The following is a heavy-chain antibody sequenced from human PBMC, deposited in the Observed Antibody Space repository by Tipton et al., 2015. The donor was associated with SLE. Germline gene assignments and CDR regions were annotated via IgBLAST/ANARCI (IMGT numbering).Heavy chain of an antibody. J-gene: IGHJ6*03. CDR1: GASISSSY. V-gene: IGHV4-59*12. CDR2: IYQSGGT. D-gene: IGHD3-10*01. CDR3: ARDFTVVRGMGYMDV. Sequence: TLSLTCNVSGASISSSYLSWIRQPPGKGLEWIGHIYQSGGTYYNSSLKSRVTISVDTSKNQFSLKLSSVTAADTAVYYCARDFTVVRGMGYMDVWGKGTTVTVSS.